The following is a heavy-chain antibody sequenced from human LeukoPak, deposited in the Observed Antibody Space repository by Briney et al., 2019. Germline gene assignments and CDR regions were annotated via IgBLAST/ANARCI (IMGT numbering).Heavy chain of an antibody. Sequence: GGSLRLSCAASGFTFDDYAMHWVRPAPGKGLEWVSGISWSSGTIGYADSVKGRFTISRDNAKNSLYLQMNSLRAEDTAIYYCEKDSVASPVAPLDWGPGTLVTVSS. D-gene: IGHD5-12*01. CDR1: GFTFDDYA. V-gene: IGHV3-9*01. J-gene: IGHJ4*02. CDR3: EKDSVASPVAPLD. CDR2: ISWSSGTI.